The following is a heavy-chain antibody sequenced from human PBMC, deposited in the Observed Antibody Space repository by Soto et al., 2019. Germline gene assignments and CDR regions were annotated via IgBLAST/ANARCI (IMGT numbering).Heavy chain of an antibody. J-gene: IGHJ4*02. CDR1: GFSLSTSGVG. CDR2: IYWDADK. Sequence: QITLKESGPTLVKPTQTLTLTCTFSGFSLSTSGVGVCWMRQPPGKAMELLALIYWDADKRYSPSMKSRLTITKDTSKNQVVLTMTNMDTVDTATYYCAHVGWDSSSWSLDYWGQGTLVTVSS. D-gene: IGHD6-13*01. V-gene: IGHV2-5*02. CDR3: AHVGWDSSSWSLDY.